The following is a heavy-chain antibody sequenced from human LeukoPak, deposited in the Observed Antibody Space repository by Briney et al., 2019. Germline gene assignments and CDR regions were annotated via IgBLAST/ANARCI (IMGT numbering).Heavy chain of an antibody. D-gene: IGHD6-13*01. CDR2: INPNTSVT. CDR1: GYTFTGYY. Sequence: ASVKVSCKASGYTFTGYYMHWVRQAPGQGLEWMGWINPNTSVTNYAQKFQGRVTMTRDTSISTAYMEVSRLTSDDTAIYYCARDRKLADFDYWGQGTLVTVSS. CDR3: ARDRKLADFDY. J-gene: IGHJ4*02. V-gene: IGHV1-2*02.